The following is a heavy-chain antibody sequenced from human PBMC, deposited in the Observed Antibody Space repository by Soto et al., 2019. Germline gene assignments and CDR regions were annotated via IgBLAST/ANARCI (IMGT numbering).Heavy chain of an antibody. D-gene: IGHD6-19*01. J-gene: IGHJ5*02. V-gene: IGHV3-48*04. CDR1: GFTFSSYS. Sequence: GGSLRLSCAASGFTFSSYSMNWVRQAPGKGLEWVSYISSSSSTIYYADSVKGRFTISRDNAKNSLYLQMNSLRAEDTAVYYCASLLRIAVAGKDVNNWFDPWGQGTLVTVSS. CDR2: ISSSSSTI. CDR3: ASLLRIAVAGKDVNNWFDP.